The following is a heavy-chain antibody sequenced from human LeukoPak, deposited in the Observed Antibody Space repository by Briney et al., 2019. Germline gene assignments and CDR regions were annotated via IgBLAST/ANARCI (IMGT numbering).Heavy chain of an antibody. D-gene: IGHD4-17*01. CDR1: GFTFSSYG. CDR2: IWYGGSNK. CDR3: ARDLSGNTVTVDY. J-gene: IGHJ4*02. V-gene: IGHV3-33*01. Sequence: QPGGSLRLSCAASGFTFSSYGMHWVRQAPGKGLEWVAVIWYGGSNKYYADSVKGRFTISRDNSKNTLYLQMNSLRAEDTAVYYCARDLSGNTVTVDYWGQGTLVTVSS.